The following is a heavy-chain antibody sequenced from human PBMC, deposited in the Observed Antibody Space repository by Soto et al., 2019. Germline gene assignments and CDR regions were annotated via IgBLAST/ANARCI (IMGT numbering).Heavy chain of an antibody. CDR2: TYYRSKWYS. J-gene: IGHJ6*02. CDR1: GDSVSSNSAS. CDR3: ARGSRGWYVSDYYYGMDV. Sequence: SQTLSLTCAISGDSVSSNSASWNWIRQSPSKGLECLGRTYYRSKWYSDSAVSVKSRITINPDTSKNHFSLQMNSVTPEDTAVYYCARGSRGWYVSDYYYGMDVWGQGTTVTGSS. V-gene: IGHV6-1*01. D-gene: IGHD6-19*01.